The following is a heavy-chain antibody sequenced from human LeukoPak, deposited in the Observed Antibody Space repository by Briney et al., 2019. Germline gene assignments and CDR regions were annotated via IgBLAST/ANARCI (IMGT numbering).Heavy chain of an antibody. J-gene: IGHJ5*02. Sequence: SVKVSCKASGGTFSSYAISWVRQAPGQGLEWMGGIIPIFGTANYAQKFQGRVTITTDESTCTAYMELSSLRSEDTAVYYCARGGYSYGHSYNWFDPWGQGTLVTVSS. CDR3: ARGGYSYGHSYNWFDP. CDR1: GGTFSSYA. D-gene: IGHD5-18*01. V-gene: IGHV1-69*05. CDR2: IIPIFGTA.